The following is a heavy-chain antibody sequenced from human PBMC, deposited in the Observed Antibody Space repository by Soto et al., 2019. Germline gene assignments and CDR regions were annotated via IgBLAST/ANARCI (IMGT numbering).Heavy chain of an antibody. CDR3: AQGGYCSGGSCYSWAAYYYSMDV. CDR1: GFTFSSYS. CDR2: ISSSSSYI. J-gene: IGHJ6*02. V-gene: IGHV3-21*01. Sequence: PGGSLRLSCAASGFTFSSYSMNWVRQAPGKGLEWVSSISSSSSYIYYADSVKGRFTISRDNAKNSLYLQMNSLRAEDTAVYYCAQGGYCSGGSCYSWAAYYYSMDVWGQGTTVTVSS. D-gene: IGHD2-15*01.